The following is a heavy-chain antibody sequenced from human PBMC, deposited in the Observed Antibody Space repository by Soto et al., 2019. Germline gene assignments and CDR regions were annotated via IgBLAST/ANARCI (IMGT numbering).Heavy chain of an antibody. CDR1: GYSFTSYW. J-gene: IGHJ6*02. CDR3: ARGYSSSSIRVVAVGMDV. Sequence: PGESLKISCKGSGYSFTSYWISWVRQMPGKGLEWMGRIDPSDSYTNYSPSFQGHVTISADKSISTAYLQWSSLKASDTAMYYCARGYSSSSIRVVAVGMDVWGQGTTVTVSS. CDR2: IDPSDSYT. D-gene: IGHD6-6*01. V-gene: IGHV5-10-1*01.